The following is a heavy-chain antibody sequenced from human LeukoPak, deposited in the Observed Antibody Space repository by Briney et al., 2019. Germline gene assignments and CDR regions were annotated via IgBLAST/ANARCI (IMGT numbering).Heavy chain of an antibody. CDR3: ARYPIVATIYDAFDI. D-gene: IGHD5-12*01. CDR2: IYYSGST. CDR1: GGSISSYY. V-gene: IGHV4-59*01. J-gene: IGHJ3*02. Sequence: PSETLSLTCTVSGGSISSYYWSWIRRPPGKGLEWIGYIYYSGSTNYNPSLKSRVTISVDTSKNQFSLKLSSVTAADTAVYYCARYPIVATIYDAFDIWGQGTMVTVSS.